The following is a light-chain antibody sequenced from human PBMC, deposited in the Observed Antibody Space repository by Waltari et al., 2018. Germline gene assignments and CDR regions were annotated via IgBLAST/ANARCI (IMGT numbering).Light chain of an antibody. J-gene: IGLJ3*02. Sequence: QSVLTQPPSMSGTPGQRVTISCSGTSPNPDHNHVCWYQQPPGTAPKLLIYNSDQRPSGVPDRFSGSTSGTSASLAISGLRSEDDGDYYCAAWDDSVTGEVFGGGTRLTVL. V-gene: IGLV1-47*01. CDR2: NSD. CDR1: SPNPDHNH. CDR3: AAWDDSVTGEV.